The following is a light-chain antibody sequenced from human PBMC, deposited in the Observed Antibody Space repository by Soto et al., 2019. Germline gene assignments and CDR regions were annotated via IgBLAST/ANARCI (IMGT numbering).Light chain of an antibody. V-gene: IGKV3-11*01. Sequence: EIVLTQSPATLFLSSGEKATLSCRASQSVSSYLAWYQQKPGQAPRLLIYDASNRATGIPARFSGSGSGTDFTLTISSLEPEDFAVYYCQQRSNWPPWTFGQGTKV. CDR1: QSVSSY. J-gene: IGKJ1*01. CDR2: DAS. CDR3: QQRSNWPPWT.